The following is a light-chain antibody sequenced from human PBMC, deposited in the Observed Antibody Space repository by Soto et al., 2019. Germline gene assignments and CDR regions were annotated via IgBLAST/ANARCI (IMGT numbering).Light chain of an antibody. J-gene: IGLJ1*01. Sequence: QSVLTQPPSASGTPGQRVTISCSGSSSNIGTNTVNWYQQLLVPGTAPDLLIYTNDQRPSGVPDRFSGSKSGTSASLAISGLQSEDEADYYCAAWDDTLIGHNYVFGTGTKVTVL. CDR2: TND. V-gene: IGLV1-44*01. CDR3: AAWDDTLIGHNYV. CDR1: SSNIGTNT.